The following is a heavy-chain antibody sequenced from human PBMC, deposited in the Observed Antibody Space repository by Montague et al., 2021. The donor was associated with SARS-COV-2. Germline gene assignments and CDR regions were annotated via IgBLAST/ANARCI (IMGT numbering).Heavy chain of an antibody. J-gene: IGHJ4*02. CDR3: ARQSGRLWGIAVAGALDY. CDR1: GGSISSYY. CDR2: IYYSGST. D-gene: IGHD6-19*01. Sequence: SETLSLTCTVSGGSISSYYWSWIRQPPGKGLEWIGYIYYSGSTNYNPSLKSRVTISVDTSKNQFSLKLSSVTAADTAVYYCARQSGRLWGIAVAGALDYWGQGTLVTVSS. V-gene: IGHV4-59*08.